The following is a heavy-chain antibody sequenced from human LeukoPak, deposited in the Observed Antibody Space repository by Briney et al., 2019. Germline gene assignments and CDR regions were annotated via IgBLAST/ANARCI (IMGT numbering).Heavy chain of an antibody. V-gene: IGHV3-30*02. J-gene: IGHJ4*02. CDR2: IRYDGSNK. CDR3: AKDPMNAYTITWYQGYCHY. D-gene: IGHD6-13*01. Sequence: GGSLRLSCAASGFTFSNYGMNWVRQAPGKGLEWVAFIRYDGSNKYYADSVKGRFTVPRDNSKNTLYLQMNSLRPEDTAVFYCAKDPMNAYTITWYQGYCHYGGQGTLVTVSS. CDR1: GFTFSNYG.